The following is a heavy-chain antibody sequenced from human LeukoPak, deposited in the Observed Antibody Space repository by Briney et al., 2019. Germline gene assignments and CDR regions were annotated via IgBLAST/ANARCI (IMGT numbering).Heavy chain of an antibody. Sequence: GRSLRLSCAASGFTFSNYYMSWIRQDPGEGREWVSYISSSGSTIYYADSVKGRFTISRDNAKNSLYLQMNSLRAEDMAVYYCAKSAGYGGISYYYYGIDVWGQGTPVTVSS. CDR2: ISSSGSTI. CDR1: GFTFSNYY. CDR3: AKSAGYGGISYYYYGIDV. J-gene: IGHJ6*02. V-gene: IGHV3-11*01. D-gene: IGHD4-23*01.